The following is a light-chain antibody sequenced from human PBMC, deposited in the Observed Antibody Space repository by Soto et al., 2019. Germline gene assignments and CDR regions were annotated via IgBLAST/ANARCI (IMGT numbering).Light chain of an antibody. Sequence: DIVMTQSPDSLAVSLGERATINCKSSQSVLSSSDSKNYLAWHQQKPGQPPKLLIYWASTRESGVPERFSGSGSGTDFALTISSLQAGDVAVYYCQQYYSNPITFGQGTRLEIK. V-gene: IGKV4-1*01. CDR3: QQYYSNPIT. J-gene: IGKJ5*01. CDR1: QSVLSSSDSKNY. CDR2: WAS.